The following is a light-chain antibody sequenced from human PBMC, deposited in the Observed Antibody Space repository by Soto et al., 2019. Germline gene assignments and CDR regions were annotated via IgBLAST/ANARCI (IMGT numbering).Light chain of an antibody. CDR1: QSVDTM. CDR3: EVRTDWPPFKYT. CDR2: ETS. V-gene: IGKV3-11*01. J-gene: IGKJ2*01. Sequence: EIVLTQSPATLSLSAGERVTLSCRASQSVDTMVAWYQQQVGRTPRLLIYETSNRATGVPARFSGSGSGTDFTRTIRRLKPEDFAICFCEVRTDWPPFKYTFGQGTKLEVK.